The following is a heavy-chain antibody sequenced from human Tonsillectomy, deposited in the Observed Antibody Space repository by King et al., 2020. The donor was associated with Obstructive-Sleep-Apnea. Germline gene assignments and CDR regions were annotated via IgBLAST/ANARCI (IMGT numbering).Heavy chain of an antibody. J-gene: IGHJ6*02. D-gene: IGHD4-23*01. V-gene: IGHV3-23*04. CDR2: ISGSGGRT. Sequence: VQLVESGGGLVQPGGSLRLSCAASGFTFSSYAMSWVRQAPGKGLEWVSAISGSGGRTYYADSVKGRFTISRDNSKNTLYLKMNSLRAEDTAVYYCAKHDYGGKLYYYYGMDVWGQGTTVTVSS. CDR1: GFTFSSYA. CDR3: AKHDYGGKLYYYYGMDV.